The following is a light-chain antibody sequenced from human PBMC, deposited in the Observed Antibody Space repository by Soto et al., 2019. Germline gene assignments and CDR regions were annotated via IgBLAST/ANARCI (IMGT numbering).Light chain of an antibody. CDR3: QQYGSSQIT. Sequence: EIVLTQSPGTLSLSPGERATLSCRASQSVSSSYLAWYQQKPGQAPRLLIYGASSRATGIPDRFSGSGSGKDFTLTISILEHEDFAVYYCQQYGSSQITFGQGTRLEIK. CDR2: GAS. J-gene: IGKJ5*01. V-gene: IGKV3-20*01. CDR1: QSVSSSY.